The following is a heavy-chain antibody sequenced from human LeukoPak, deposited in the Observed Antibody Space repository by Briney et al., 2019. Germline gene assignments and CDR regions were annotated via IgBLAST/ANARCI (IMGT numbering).Heavy chain of an antibody. J-gene: IGHJ4*02. Sequence: SETLSLTCAVYGGSFSGYYWSWIRQPPGKGLEWIGEINHSGSTNYNPSLKSRVTISVDTSKNQFSLKLSSVTAADTAVYYCARGYRYQPPQDYWGQGTLVTVSS. CDR3: ARGYRYQPPQDY. V-gene: IGHV4-34*01. CDR2: INHSGST. D-gene: IGHD2-2*01. CDR1: GGSFSGYY.